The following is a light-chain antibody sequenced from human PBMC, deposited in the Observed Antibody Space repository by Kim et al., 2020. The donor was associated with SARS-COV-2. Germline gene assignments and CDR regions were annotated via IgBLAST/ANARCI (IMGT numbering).Light chain of an antibody. CDR3: QSYDARLGGLYV. V-gene: IGLV1-40*01. Sequence: VTTSCSGSRCDIVAGYDVHWYQHLPGVVPKLLIYGNNNRPSGVPDRFSGSKSGTSASLVIIGLQAEDEADYYCQSYDARLGGLYVFGTGTKVTVL. J-gene: IGLJ1*01. CDR1: RCDIVAGYD. CDR2: GNN.